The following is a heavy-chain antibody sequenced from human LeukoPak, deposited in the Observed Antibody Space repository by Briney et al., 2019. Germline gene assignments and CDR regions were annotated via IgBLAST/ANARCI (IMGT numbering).Heavy chain of an antibody. D-gene: IGHD2-2*01. V-gene: IGHV1-2*02. CDR3: ARDGTPCSSTSCYERNWYFDL. Sequence: ASVKVSCKASGYTFTGYYMHWVRQAPGQGLEWMGWINPNSGGTHLAQKFQGRVTMTRDTSITTAYMELSGLRSDDTAVYYCARDGTPCSSTSCYERNWYFDLWGRGTLVTVSS. J-gene: IGHJ2*01. CDR1: GYTFTGYY. CDR2: INPNSGGT.